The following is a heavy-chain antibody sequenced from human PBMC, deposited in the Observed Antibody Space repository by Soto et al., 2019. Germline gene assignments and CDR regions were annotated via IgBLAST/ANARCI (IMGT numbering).Heavy chain of an antibody. CDR3: ARDMTGADDY. CDR1: GFTFSKYW. J-gene: IGHJ4*02. V-gene: IGHV3-74*01. D-gene: IGHD3-9*01. CDR2: IDPYDTGI. Sequence: EVQLLESGGDLVQPGGSLRLSCAASGFTFSKYWFHWVRQAPGKGLMWVSRIDPYDTGITYADSVKGRFTISRDNARNTLYLQMDSLTAEDTAVYYCARDMTGADDYLGQGTLVTVSS.